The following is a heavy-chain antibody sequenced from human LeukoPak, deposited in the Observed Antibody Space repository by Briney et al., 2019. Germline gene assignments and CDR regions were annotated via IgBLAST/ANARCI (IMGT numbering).Heavy chain of an antibody. J-gene: IGHJ6*02. Sequence: SETLSLTCAVYGGSFSGYYWSWIRQPPGKGLEWIGEINHSGSTNYNPSLKSRVTISVDTSKNQFSLKLSSVTAADTAVYYCARGSPIEVVPAEASYYYYGMDVWGQGTTVTVSS. CDR1: GGSFSGYY. V-gene: IGHV4-34*01. CDR3: ARGSPIEVVPAEASYYYYGMDV. CDR2: INHSGST. D-gene: IGHD2-2*01.